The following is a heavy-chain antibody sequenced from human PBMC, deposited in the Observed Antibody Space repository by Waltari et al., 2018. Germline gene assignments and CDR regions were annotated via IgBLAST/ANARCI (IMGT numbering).Heavy chain of an antibody. J-gene: IGHJ3*02. CDR2: VDPEDGET. CDR1: GYTFTDYY. D-gene: IGHD3-3*01. V-gene: IGHV1-69-2*01. CDR3: ARNYDFWSGYHQTDAFDI. Sequence: EVQLVQSGAEVKKPGATVKISCKASGYTFTDYYMHWVQQAPGKGLEWMGRVDPEDGETIYAEKFQGRVTITADTSTDTAYMELSSLRSEDTAVYYCARNYDFWSGYHQTDAFDIWGQGTMVTVSS.